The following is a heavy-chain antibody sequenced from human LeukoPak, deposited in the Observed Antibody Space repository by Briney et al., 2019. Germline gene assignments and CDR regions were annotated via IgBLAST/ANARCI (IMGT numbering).Heavy chain of an antibody. D-gene: IGHD6-13*01. CDR3: AKGGIHRGYYYYYMDG. CDR2: IRYDGSNK. Sequence: PGGSLRLSCAASGFTFSSYGLSWVRQAPGKGLEGVAFIRYDGSNKYYADSVKGRFTISRDNARNSLYLQMNSLRGEDTALYYCAKGGIHRGYYYYYMDGWGKGTTVTFS. CDR1: GFTFSSYG. V-gene: IGHV3-30*02. J-gene: IGHJ6*03.